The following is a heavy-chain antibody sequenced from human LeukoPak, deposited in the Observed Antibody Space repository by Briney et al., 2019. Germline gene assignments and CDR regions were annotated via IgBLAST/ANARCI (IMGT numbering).Heavy chain of an antibody. CDR3: ARAGETADFDY. CDR2: IIPILGIA. Sequence: GASVKVSCKASGGTFSSYTISWVRQAPGQGLEWMGRIIPILGIANYAQKFQGRVTTTADKSTSTAYMELSSLRSEDTAVYYCARAGETADFDYWGQGTLVTVSS. J-gene: IGHJ4*02. D-gene: IGHD3-10*01. CDR1: GGTFSSYT. V-gene: IGHV1-69*02.